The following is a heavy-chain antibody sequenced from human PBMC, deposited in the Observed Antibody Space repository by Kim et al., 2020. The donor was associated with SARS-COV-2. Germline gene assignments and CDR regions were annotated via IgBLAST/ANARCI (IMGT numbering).Heavy chain of an antibody. CDR2: IYYSGTT. V-gene: IGHV4-39*01. CDR1: GDSISSGSYY. J-gene: IGHJ2*01. CDR3: ARQPDCIGGVCYTFYFDL. Sequence: SETLSLTCTVSGDSISSGSYYWGWIRQPPGKGLEWIGTIYYSGTTWSNPFLNRRVTISVDTSKNQFSLRLSPVTAADTAVYYCARQPDCIGGVCYTFYFDLWGRGTLVTVSS. D-gene: IGHD2-8*02.